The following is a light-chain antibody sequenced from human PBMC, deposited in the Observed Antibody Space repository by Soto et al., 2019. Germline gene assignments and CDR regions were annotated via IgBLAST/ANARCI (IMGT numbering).Light chain of an antibody. J-gene: IGKJ5*01. CDR3: QKYNSAPLT. V-gene: IGKV1-27*01. Sequence: DIQMTQSPSSLSASVGDRVTITCLASQDNSNYLAWYQQKPGKIPKLLIYAASTLQSGVPSRFSGSGSGTDFTLTISSLQPEDVATYYCQKYNSAPLTFGQGTRLEIK. CDR2: AAS. CDR1: QDNSNY.